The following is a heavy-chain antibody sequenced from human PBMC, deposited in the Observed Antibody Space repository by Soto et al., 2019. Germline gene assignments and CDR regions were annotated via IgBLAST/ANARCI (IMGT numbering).Heavy chain of an antibody. CDR1: GYSFTSYW. J-gene: IGHJ6*03. CDR2: IYPGDSDT. CDR3: ARGRAAAETGGIYYYYYYMDV. D-gene: IGHD6-13*01. Sequence: GESLKISCKGSGYSFTSYWIGWVRQMPGKGLEWMGIIYPGDSDTRYSPSFQGQVTISADKSISTAYLQWSSLKASDTAMYYCARGRAAAETGGIYYYYYYMDVWGKGTTVTVSS. V-gene: IGHV5-51*01.